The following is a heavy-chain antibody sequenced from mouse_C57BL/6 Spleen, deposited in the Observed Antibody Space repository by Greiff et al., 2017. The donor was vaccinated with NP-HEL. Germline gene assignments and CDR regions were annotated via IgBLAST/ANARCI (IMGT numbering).Heavy chain of an antibody. D-gene: IGHD1-1*02. V-gene: IGHV1-69*01. CDR2: IDPSDSYT. Sequence: VQLQQSGAELVMPGASVKLSCKASGYTFTSYWMHWVKQRPGQGLEWIGEIDPSDSYTNYNQKFKGKSTLTVDKSSSTAYMQLSSLTSEDSAVYCGARWGGSYAGFADWGQGTLVTVSA. J-gene: IGHJ3*01. CDR3: ARWGGSYAGFAD. CDR1: GYTFTSYW.